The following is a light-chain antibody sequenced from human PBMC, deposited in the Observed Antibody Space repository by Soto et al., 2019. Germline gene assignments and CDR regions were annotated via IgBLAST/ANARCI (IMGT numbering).Light chain of an antibody. CDR2: SND. CDR1: SSNIGTNT. V-gene: IGLV1-44*01. J-gene: IGLJ2*01. Sequence: QSVLTQAPAASGTPGQRVTISCSGSSSNIGTNTVNWYQQLPGTAPKLLIYSNDLRPSGVPDRFSGSKSGTSASLAISGLQPEDEADYYCEAWDDSLYGAVFGGGTKLTVL. CDR3: EAWDDSLYGAV.